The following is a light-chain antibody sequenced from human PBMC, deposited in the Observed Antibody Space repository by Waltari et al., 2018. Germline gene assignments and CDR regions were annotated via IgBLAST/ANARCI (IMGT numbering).Light chain of an antibody. CDR2: TAS. Sequence: IQMTKSRPALSPSVGDRAAITCRASQSISDYLHWYQQKPGKAPRVLIYTASSLQRGVPTRFSGSGSGTEFTLTISTLQPEDAATYYCQQSYSSPWTFGQGTKVEIK. CDR1: QSISDY. CDR3: QQSYSSPWT. J-gene: IGKJ1*01. V-gene: IGKV1-39*01.